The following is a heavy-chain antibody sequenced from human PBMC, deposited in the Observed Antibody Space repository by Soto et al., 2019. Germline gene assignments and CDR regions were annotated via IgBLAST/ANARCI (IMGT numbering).Heavy chain of an antibody. V-gene: IGHV1-18*01. CDR2: ISTYNGNT. J-gene: IGHJ4*02. CDR3: ATDGYGDYGY. Sequence: QVQLVQSGAEVKKPGTSVKVSCKASGYTFTSNGISWVRQAPGQGLEWMGWISTYNGNTNYAQKLQGRVTMTRDTAKSIAYMELRDLRSDDTAVYYCATDGYGDYGYWGQGSLVTVSS. D-gene: IGHD4-17*01. CDR1: GYTFTSNG.